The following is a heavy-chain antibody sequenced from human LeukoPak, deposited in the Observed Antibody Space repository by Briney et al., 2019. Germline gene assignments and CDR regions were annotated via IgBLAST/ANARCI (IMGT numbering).Heavy chain of an antibody. Sequence: GGPLRLSCAASGFTFSSYWMGWVRQAPGKGLEWVAVISYDGSNKYYADSVEGRFTISRDNSKNTLYLQMNSLRAEDTAVYYCARGRSSGWYQDVDYWGQGTLVTVSS. V-gene: IGHV3-30*03. CDR2: ISYDGSNK. CDR1: GFTFSSYW. D-gene: IGHD6-19*01. J-gene: IGHJ4*02. CDR3: ARGRSSGWYQDVDY.